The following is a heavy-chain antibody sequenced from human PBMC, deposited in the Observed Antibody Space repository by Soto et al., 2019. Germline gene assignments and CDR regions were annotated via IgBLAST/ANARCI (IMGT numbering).Heavy chain of an antibody. V-gene: IGHV1-3*01. Sequence: ASVKVSCKASGYTFSNYAIYWLRQAPGQRLEWMGWINAGNGDTKYSQKFQGRVTITRDTSASTAYVELSSLRSEDTAAYYCARDRGGNYEADKYFGMDVPGQGTTVTVSS. D-gene: IGHD1-26*01. CDR3: ARDRGGNYEADKYFGMDV. CDR2: INAGNGDT. J-gene: IGHJ6*02. CDR1: GYTFSNYA.